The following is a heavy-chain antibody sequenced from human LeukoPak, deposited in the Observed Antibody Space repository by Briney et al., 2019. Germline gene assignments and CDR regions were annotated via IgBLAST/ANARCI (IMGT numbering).Heavy chain of an antibody. V-gene: IGHV3-53*01. CDR3: ARDTRGESDY. D-gene: IGHD2-2*01. CDR2: IYSGGST. CDR1: GFTVSSNY. J-gene: IGHJ4*01. Sequence: GGSLRLSCAASGFTVSSNYMSWVRQAPGKGLEWVSVIYSGGSTYYSNSVEGRFTISRDNAKNSLYLHMNSLRAEDTAMYYCARDTRGESDYWGHGTLVTVSS.